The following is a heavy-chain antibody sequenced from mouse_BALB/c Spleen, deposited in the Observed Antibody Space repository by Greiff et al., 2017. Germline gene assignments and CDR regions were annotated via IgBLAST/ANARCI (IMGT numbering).Heavy chain of an antibody. CDR2: IWSGGST. J-gene: IGHJ3*01. Sequence: VQLQQSGPGLVQPSQSLSITCTVSGFSLTSSGVHWVRQSPGKGLEWLGVIWSGGSTDYNAAFISRLSISKDKSKSQVFFKMNSLQANDTAIYYCASYYRYDGPRFAYWGQGTLVTVSA. V-gene: IGHV2-2*02. CDR1: GFSLTSSG. D-gene: IGHD2-14*01. CDR3: ASYYRYDGPRFAY.